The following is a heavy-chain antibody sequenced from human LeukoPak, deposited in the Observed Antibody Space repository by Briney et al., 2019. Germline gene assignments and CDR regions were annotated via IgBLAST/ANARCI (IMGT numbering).Heavy chain of an antibody. D-gene: IGHD1-26*01. V-gene: IGHV4-39*01. J-gene: IGHJ4*02. CDR2: IYYSGST. CDR1: GGSITYSHYY. CDR3: ARQSGSYGGILDN. Sequence: SETLSLTCSVSGGSITYSHYYWGWVRQPPGKGLEWIGGIYYSGSTYYNPSLKGRVTISVDTSRNEFSLRLSSVTAADTALYFCARQSGSYGGILDNWGQGILGTVSS.